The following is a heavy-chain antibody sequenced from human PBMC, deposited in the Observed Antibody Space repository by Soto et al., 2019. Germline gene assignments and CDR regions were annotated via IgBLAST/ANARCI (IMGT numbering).Heavy chain of an antibody. CDR2: IIPIFGTA. D-gene: IGHD6-13*01. CDR1: GGTFSSYA. V-gene: IGHV1-69*13. CDR3: AKGIIAAAADY. Sequence: GASVKVSCKASGGTFSSYAISWVRQAPGQGLEWMGGIIPIFGTANYAQKFQGRVTITADESTSTAYMELSSLRSDDTAVYYCAKGIIAAAADYWGQGTLVTVSS. J-gene: IGHJ4*02.